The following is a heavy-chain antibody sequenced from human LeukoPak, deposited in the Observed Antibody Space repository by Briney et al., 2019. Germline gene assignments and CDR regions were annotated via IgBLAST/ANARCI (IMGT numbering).Heavy chain of an antibody. D-gene: IGHD6-13*01. Sequence: GGSLRLSCAASGFTFSSYGMHWVRQAPGKGLEWVAVISYDGSNKYYADSVKGRFTISRDNSKNTLYLQMNSLRAEDTAVYYCAKDFFRQQLVGPHYYYGMDVWGQGTTVTVSS. J-gene: IGHJ6*02. V-gene: IGHV3-30*18. CDR1: GFTFSSYG. CDR3: AKDFFRQQLVGPHYYYGMDV. CDR2: ISYDGSNK.